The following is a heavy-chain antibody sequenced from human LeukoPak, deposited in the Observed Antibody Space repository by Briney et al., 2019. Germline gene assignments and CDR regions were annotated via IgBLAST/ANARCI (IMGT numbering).Heavy chain of an antibody. CDR3: ARENDRYCSSTSCYGGGWFDP. J-gene: IGHJ5*02. CDR2: IYYSGST. D-gene: IGHD2-2*01. CDR1: GGSISSYY. Sequence: SETLSLTCTVSGGSISSYYWSWIRQPPGKGLEWIGYIYYSGSTNYNPSLKSRVTISVDTSKNQFSLKLSSVTAADTAVYYCARENDRYCSSTSCYGGGWFDPWGQGTLVTVSS. V-gene: IGHV4-59*01.